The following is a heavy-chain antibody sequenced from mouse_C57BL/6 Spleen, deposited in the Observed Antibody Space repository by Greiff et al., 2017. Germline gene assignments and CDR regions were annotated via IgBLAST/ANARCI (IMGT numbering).Heavy chain of an antibody. J-gene: IGHJ4*01. CDR3: ARGDRGDYYAMDY. Sequence: EVQLVESGGGLVKPGGSLKLSCAASGFTFSDYGMHWVRQAPEKGLEWVAYISSGSSTIYYADTVKGRFTISRDNAKNTLFLQMTSLRSEDTAMYYCARGDRGDYYAMDYWGQGTSVTVSS. D-gene: IGHD2-14*01. V-gene: IGHV5-17*01. CDR2: ISSGSSTI. CDR1: GFTFSDYG.